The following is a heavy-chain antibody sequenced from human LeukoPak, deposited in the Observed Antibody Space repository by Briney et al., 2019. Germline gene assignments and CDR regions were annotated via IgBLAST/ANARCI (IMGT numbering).Heavy chain of an antibody. D-gene: IGHD3-22*01. Sequence: PSETLSLTCAVYGGSFSGYYWSWIRQPPGKGLEWIGEINHSGSTNYNPSLKSRVTISVDTSKNQFSLKLSSVTAADTAVYYCARVPMWLGPIGAFDIWGQGTMVTVSS. CDR2: INHSGST. CDR1: GGSFSGYY. V-gene: IGHV4-34*01. CDR3: ARVPMWLGPIGAFDI. J-gene: IGHJ3*02.